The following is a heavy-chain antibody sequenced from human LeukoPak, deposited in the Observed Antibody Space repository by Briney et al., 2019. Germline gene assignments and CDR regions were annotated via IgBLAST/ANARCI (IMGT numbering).Heavy chain of an antibody. D-gene: IGHD5-18*01. J-gene: IGHJ6*02. CDR2: IYYSGST. CDR1: GGSISGSSYY. Sequence: SETLSLTCIVSGGSISGSSYYWGWIRQAPGKGLEWIGSIYYSGSTNYNPSLKSRVTISVDTSKNQFSLKLSSVTAADTAVYYCARVMRGTAMVTEYYYYYGMDVWGQGTTVTVSS. V-gene: IGHV4-39*07. CDR3: ARVMRGTAMVTEYYYYYGMDV.